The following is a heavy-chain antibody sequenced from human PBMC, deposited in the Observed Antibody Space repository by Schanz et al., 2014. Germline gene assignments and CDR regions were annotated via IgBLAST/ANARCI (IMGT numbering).Heavy chain of an antibody. Sequence: QVQLVQSGAEVKNPGASVKVSCKASGYTFINSDINWVRQAAGQGLGWMGWMNPKSGSTGYAQKFEGRGTMSRTTARRNAYMELSRPRNDYAGRYYGVRAVGPSALHGYWFDAWGQGTLVTVAS. J-gene: IGHJ5*02. CDR1: GYTFINSD. D-gene: IGHD6-25*01. V-gene: IGHV1-8*02. CDR3: VRAVGPSALHGYWFDA. CDR2: MNPKSGST.